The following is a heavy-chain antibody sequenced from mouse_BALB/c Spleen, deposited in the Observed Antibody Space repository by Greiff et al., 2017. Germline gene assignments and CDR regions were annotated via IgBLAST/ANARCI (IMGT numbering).Heavy chain of an antibody. CDR1: GYSITSDYA. D-gene: IGHD2-1*01. CDR3: AIYYGNPYYYAMDY. CDR2: ISYSGST. J-gene: IGHJ4*01. V-gene: IGHV3-2*02. Sequence: EVKLMESGPGLVKPSQSLSLTCTVTGYSITSDYAWNWIRQFPGNKLEWMGYISYSGSTSYNPSLKSRISITRDTSKNQFFLQLNSVTTEDTATYYCAIYYGNPYYYAMDYWGQGTSVTVSS.